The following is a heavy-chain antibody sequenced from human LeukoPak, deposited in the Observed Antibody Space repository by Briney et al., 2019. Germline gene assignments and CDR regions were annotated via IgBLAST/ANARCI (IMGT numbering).Heavy chain of an antibody. CDR3: AAQGYYDSSGYPYYFDY. V-gene: IGHV4-59*01. D-gene: IGHD3-22*01. J-gene: IGHJ4*02. CDR2: IYYSGST. Sequence: SETPSLTCTVSGGSISSYYWSWIRQPPGKGLEWIGYIYYSGSTNYNPSLKSRVTISVDTSKNQFSLKLSSVTAADTAVYYCAAQGYYDSSGYPYYFDYWGQGTLVTVSS. CDR1: GGSISSYY.